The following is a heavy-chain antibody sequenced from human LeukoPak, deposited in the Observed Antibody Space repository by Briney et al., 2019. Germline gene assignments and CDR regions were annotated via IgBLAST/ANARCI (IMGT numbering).Heavy chain of an antibody. V-gene: IGHV3-21*01. CDR2: ISSSSSYI. CDR1: GFTFSSYS. D-gene: IGHD1-14*01. J-gene: IGHJ4*02. Sequence: GGSLRLSCAASGFTFSSYSMKWVRQAPGKGLEWVSYISSSSSYIYYADSVKGRYTISRENANNSLYLQMNSLRAEDTAVYYCANTAGYKVYWGQGTLVTVSS. CDR3: ANTAGYKVY.